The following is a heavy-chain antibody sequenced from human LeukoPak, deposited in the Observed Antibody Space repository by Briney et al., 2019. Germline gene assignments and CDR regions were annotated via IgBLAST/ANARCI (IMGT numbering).Heavy chain of an antibody. CDR1: GGSINSYY. D-gene: IGHD2-21*02. Sequence: SETLSLTCTVSGGSINSYYWSWIRQPPGKGLEWIGYIYYSRSTNYNPSLKSRVTISVDTSKNQFSLKLSSAAAADTAVYYCARVIDCGGDCYLFDYWGQGTLVTVSS. CDR3: ARVIDCGGDCYLFDY. V-gene: IGHV4-59*01. CDR2: IYYSRST. J-gene: IGHJ4*02.